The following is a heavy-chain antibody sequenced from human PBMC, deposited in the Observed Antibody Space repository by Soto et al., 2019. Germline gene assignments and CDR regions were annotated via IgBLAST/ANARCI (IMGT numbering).Heavy chain of an antibody. V-gene: IGHV3-15*07. J-gene: IGHJ4*02. CDR2: IKSETDGGTI. CDR3: TPLALKYNSDWYPLSD. D-gene: IGHD6-19*01. Sequence: EVQLVESGGGLVKPGGSLRLSCAGSGFTFSNVWMNWVRQAPGKGLECVGRIKSETDGGTIDYAAPVKGRFTISRDDSHNTLYLQMNSLKTEDTATYYCTPLALKYNSDWYPLSDWGQGTRVTVSS. CDR1: GFTFSNVW.